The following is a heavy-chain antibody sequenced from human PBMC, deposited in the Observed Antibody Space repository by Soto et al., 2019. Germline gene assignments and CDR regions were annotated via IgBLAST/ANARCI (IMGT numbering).Heavy chain of an antibody. CDR3: ARASRYDFWSGFNWFDP. CDR2: INHSGST. Sequence: LSLTCAVYGGSFSGYYWSWIRQPPGKGLEWIGEINHSGSTNYNPSLKSRVTISVDTSKNQFSLKLSSVTAADTAVYYCARASRYDFWSGFNWFDPWGQGTLVTVSS. V-gene: IGHV4-34*01. D-gene: IGHD3-3*01. J-gene: IGHJ5*02. CDR1: GGSFSGYY.